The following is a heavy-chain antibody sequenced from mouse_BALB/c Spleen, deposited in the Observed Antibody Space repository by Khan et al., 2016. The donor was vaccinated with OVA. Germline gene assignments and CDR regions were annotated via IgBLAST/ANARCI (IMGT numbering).Heavy chain of an antibody. CDR3: ARRNYFGYPFAY. J-gene: IGHJ3*01. CDR1: GYTFTDYY. CDR2: LSPGSGDT. V-gene: IGHV1-77*01. Sequence: QVQLKQSGAELARPGASVKLSCKASGYTFTDYYINWVKQRTGQGLEWIGELSPGSGDTYYNEKFKGKATLTADKSSTTAYMQLSSLTSEASAVYFCARRNYFGYPFAYWGQGTLVTVSA. D-gene: IGHD1-2*01.